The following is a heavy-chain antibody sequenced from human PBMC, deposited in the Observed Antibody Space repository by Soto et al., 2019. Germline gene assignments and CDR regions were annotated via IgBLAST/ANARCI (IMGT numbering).Heavy chain of an antibody. CDR1: GYSFTSYW. CDR2: IYPGDSDT. V-gene: IGHV5-51*01. D-gene: IGHD1-26*01. Sequence: PGESLKISCKGSGYSFTSYWIGWVRQMPGKGLEWMGIIYPGDSDTRYSPSFQGQVTISADKSISTAYLQWSSLKASDTAMYYCARPHGPYSGSYHGPFDYWGQGILVTVSS. J-gene: IGHJ4*02. CDR3: ARPHGPYSGSYHGPFDY.